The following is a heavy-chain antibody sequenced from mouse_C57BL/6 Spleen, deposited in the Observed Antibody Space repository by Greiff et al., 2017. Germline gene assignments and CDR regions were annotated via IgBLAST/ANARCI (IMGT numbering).Heavy chain of an antibody. CDR3: ARGDGYYVDYFDY. Sequence: VQLQQPGAELVKPGASVKLSCKASGYTFTSYWMHWVKQRPGQGLEWIGMIHPNSGSTNYNEKFKSKATLTVDKSSSTAYMQLSSLTSEDSAVYYCARGDGYYVDYFDYWGQGTTLTVSS. CDR1: GYTFTSYW. CDR2: IHPNSGST. J-gene: IGHJ2*01. D-gene: IGHD2-3*01. V-gene: IGHV1-64*01.